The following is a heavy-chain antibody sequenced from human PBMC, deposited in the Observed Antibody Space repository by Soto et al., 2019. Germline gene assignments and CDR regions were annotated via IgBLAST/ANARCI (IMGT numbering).Heavy chain of an antibody. CDR3: AKVIVVVTADRGRYFQH. J-gene: IGHJ1*01. CDR2: ISGTGFST. CDR1: GFTFSSYA. V-gene: IGHV3-23*01. Sequence: EVQLLESGGGLVQPGGSLRLSCAASGFTFSSYAMNWVRQAPGKGLEWVSAISGTGFSTYYTDSVKGRFTISRDNSKNTLYLLMNSLRAEDTAVYYCAKVIVVVTADRGRYFQHWGQGTLVTVSS. D-gene: IGHD2-21*02.